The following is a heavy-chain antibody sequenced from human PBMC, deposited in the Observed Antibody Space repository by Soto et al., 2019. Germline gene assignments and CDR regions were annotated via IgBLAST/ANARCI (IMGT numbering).Heavy chain of an antibody. D-gene: IGHD6-13*01. V-gene: IGHV3-30-3*01. CDR3: TRDLSGTVAY. CDR1: GFTFSSYA. J-gene: IGHJ4*02. Sequence: QVQLVESGGGVVQPGRSLRLSCAASGFTFSSYAMHWVRQAPGKGLEWVAVISYDGSNKYYADSVKGRFNISRDNSKNTLYLQMNSLRAEDTAVYYCTRDLSGTVAYWGQGTLVTVSS. CDR2: ISYDGSNK.